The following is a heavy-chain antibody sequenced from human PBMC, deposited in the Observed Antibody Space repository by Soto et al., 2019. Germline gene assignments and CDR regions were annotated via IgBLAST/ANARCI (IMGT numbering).Heavy chain of an antibody. D-gene: IGHD3-3*01. CDR1: GGSFSGYY. CDR2: INHSGST. V-gene: IGHV4-34*01. CDR3: ARYLGDFWSGYPQNGFDP. J-gene: IGHJ5*02. Sequence: QVQLQQWGAGLLKPSETLSLTCAVYGGSFSGYYWSWIRQPPGKGLEWIGEINHSGSTNDNPSLKSRVAVSVETSKSQFYLKVSSVTAEHTAVYYCARYLGDFWSGYPQNGFDPGGQGPLVTVSS.